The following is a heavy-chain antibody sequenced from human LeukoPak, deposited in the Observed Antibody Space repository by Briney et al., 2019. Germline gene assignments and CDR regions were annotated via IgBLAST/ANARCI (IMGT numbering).Heavy chain of an antibody. J-gene: IGHJ4*02. V-gene: IGHV7-4-1*02. CDR3: ARVAPYYDSSGYYYDYFDY. D-gene: IGHD3-22*01. CDR1: GYSFTAYY. Sequence: ASVKVSCKASGYSFTAYYMHWVRQAPGQGLEWMGWINTNTGNPTYAQGFTGRFVFSLDTSVSTAYLQISSLKAEDTAVYYCARVAPYYDSSGYYYDYFDYWGQGTLVTVSS. CDR2: INTNTGNP.